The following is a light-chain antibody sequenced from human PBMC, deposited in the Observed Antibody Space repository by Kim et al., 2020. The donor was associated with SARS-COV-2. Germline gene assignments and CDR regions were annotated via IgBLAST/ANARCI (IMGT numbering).Light chain of an antibody. CDR1: QRVSSTY. J-gene: IGKJ2*01. V-gene: IGKV3-20*01. Sequence: EIVFTQSPGTLSLSPGERATLSCRASQRVSSTYLAWYQQRPGQAPRLLMYGVSNRATGIPDRFSGSGSGTDFTLTISRLEPEDFAVYYCLQYGSSSYTFGQGTKLEI. CDR3: LQYGSSSYT. CDR2: GVS.